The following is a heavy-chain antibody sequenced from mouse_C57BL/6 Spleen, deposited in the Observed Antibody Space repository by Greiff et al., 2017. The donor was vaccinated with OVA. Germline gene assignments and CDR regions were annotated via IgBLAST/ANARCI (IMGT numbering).Heavy chain of an antibody. Sequence: EVKVVESGGGLVKPGGSLKLSCAASGFTFSDYGMHWVRQAPEKGLEWVAYISSGSSTIYYADTVKGRFTISRDNAKNTLFLQMTSLRSEDTAMYYCARPRLGDWYFDVWGTGTTVTVSS. V-gene: IGHV5-17*01. CDR1: GFTFSDYG. J-gene: IGHJ1*03. D-gene: IGHD4-1*01. CDR2: ISSGSSTI. CDR3: ARPRLGDWYFDV.